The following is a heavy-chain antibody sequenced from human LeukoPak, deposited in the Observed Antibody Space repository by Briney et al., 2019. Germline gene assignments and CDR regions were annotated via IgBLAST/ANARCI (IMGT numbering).Heavy chain of an antibody. CDR2: INEDGSEK. D-gene: IGHD5-12*01. CDR1: GFTFSSYW. CDR3: ARDRGRRDDY. V-gene: IGHV3-7*03. J-gene: IGHJ4*02. Sequence: GGSLRLSCAASGFTFSSYWMTWVRQAPGKGLEWVANINEDGSEKHYVDSVRGRFTVSRDNAENSLYLQMNSLGAEDTAVYYCARDRGRRDDYWGQGTLVTVSS.